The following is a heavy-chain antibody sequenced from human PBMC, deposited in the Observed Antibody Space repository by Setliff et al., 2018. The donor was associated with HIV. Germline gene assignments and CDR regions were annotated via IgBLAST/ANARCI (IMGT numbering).Heavy chain of an antibody. J-gene: IGHJ6*03. CDR1: GGSFSVYY. CDR2: ITHSGRT. CDR3: ARATATYWYSIPRDYIYHMDV. Sequence: LPETLSLTCAVYGGSFSVYYWTWIRQPPGKGLEWIGEITHSGRTNFRPSLRSRVTMSRDTSKNQFSLKLSSLTAADTAVYYCARATATYWYSIPRDYIYHMDVWGEGTTVTVSS. V-gene: IGHV4-34*01. D-gene: IGHD2-8*02.